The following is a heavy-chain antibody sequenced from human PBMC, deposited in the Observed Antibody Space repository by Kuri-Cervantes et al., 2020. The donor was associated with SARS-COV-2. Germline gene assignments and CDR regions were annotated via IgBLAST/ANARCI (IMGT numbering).Heavy chain of an antibody. Sequence: GESLKISCAASGFTFSSYSMNWVRQAPGKGLEWVSSISCSSSSIYYADSVKGRFTISRSNSKNTLYLQMNSLRAEDPAVYYCAKDFSRMITFGGVIAPDYWGQGTLVTVSS. CDR2: ISCSSSSI. D-gene: IGHD3-16*02. CDR1: GFTFSSYS. V-gene: IGHV3-21*01. CDR3: AKDFSRMITFGGVIAPDY. J-gene: IGHJ4*02.